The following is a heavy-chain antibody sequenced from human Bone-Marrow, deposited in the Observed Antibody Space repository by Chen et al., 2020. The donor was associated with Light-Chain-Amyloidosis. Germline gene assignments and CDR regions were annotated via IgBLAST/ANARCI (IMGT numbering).Heavy chain of an antibody. D-gene: IGHD2-2*01. Sequence: ASGYTFTSXDINWVRQATGQGLEWMGCMNPNSGNTGYAQKFQGRVTMTRNTSISTAYMELSSLRSEDTAVXXXXXXXXXMGXXXSTSCNYDAYYYGMDVWGQGTTVTVSS. CDR1: GYTFTSXD. CDR3: XXXXXXMGXXXSTSCNYDAYYYGMDV. CDR2: MNPNSGNT. V-gene: IGHV1-8*01. J-gene: IGHJ6*02.